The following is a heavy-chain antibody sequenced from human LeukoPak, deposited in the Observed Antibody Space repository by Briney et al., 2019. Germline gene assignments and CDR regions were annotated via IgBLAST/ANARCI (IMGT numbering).Heavy chain of an antibody. D-gene: IGHD3-10*01. CDR2: ISAYNGNT. CDR3: VRDYIIRGVTIDY. CDR1: GYSFLRYV. V-gene: IGHV1-18*01. J-gene: IGHJ4*02. Sequence: ASVKVSRRASGYSFLRYVFSWGRQAPGQGVGWMGWISAYNGNTKYAQKLQDRATMITDTSTSTANIELRSLTSDDTAVYYCVRDYIIRGVTIDYWGQGTLVTVSS.